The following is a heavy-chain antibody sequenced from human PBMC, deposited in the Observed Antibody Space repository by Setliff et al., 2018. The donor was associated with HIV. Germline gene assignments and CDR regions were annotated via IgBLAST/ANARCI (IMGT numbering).Heavy chain of an antibody. CDR1: GGSFSNSYYF. Sequence: KTSETLSLTCNVSGGSFSNSYYFWGWIRQPPGKGLEWIGSISYSGSTYYNPSLKSRVTMSVDTSKNQFSLKLSSVTAADTAVYYCARHRQGLTESTPGYYMDVWGKGTTVTVSS. CDR3: ARHRQGLTESTPGYYMDV. CDR2: ISYSGST. D-gene: IGHD3-9*01. J-gene: IGHJ6*03. V-gene: IGHV4-39*01.